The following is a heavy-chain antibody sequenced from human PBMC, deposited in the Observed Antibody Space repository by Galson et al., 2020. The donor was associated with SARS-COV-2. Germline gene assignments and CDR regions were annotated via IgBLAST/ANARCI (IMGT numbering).Heavy chain of an antibody. CDR2: IWYAGNNR. Sequence: GGSLRLSCVASGFNFNNYGMYWVRQAPGKGLEWVSVIWYAGNNRFYADSVKGRFTISRDNSKKTLYLKMNSLRVEDTAVYYCEKPGSIFALGATNGGYMDVWSKETTVIVSS. V-gene: IGHV3-33*06. CDR1: GFNFNNYG. J-gene: IGHJ6*03. CDR3: EKPGSIFALGATNGGYMDV. D-gene: IGHD3-10*01.